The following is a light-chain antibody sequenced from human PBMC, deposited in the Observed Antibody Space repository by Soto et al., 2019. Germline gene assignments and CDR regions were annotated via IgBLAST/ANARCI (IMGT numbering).Light chain of an antibody. J-gene: IGKJ1*01. CDR1: ESIRNN. CDR3: QQTYSPPRGA. Sequence: DIQMTQSPSSLSASVGDRVTITCRASESIRNNLNWYQQKPGKAPKLLIYAASTLQSGVPSRFSGGGSGTEFTLTIGSLQPEDFTTYYWQQTYSPPRGAFGQGTKVEFK. CDR2: AAS. V-gene: IGKV1-39*01.